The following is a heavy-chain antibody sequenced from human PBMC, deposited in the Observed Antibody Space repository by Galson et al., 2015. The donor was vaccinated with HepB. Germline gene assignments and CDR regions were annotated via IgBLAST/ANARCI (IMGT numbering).Heavy chain of an antibody. D-gene: IGHD5-18*01. CDR1: GFAFDTHA. CDR2: ISSNGDSA. V-gene: IGHV3-23*01. J-gene: IGHJ5*01. CDR3: AKGYGLFDS. Sequence: SPRLSCAASGFAFDTHAMSWVRQAPGRGLEWISGISSNGDSAFYADSVKGRFTVSRDNANNMLYLQMNSLRAEDAGLYFCAKGYGLFDSWGQGILVTVSS.